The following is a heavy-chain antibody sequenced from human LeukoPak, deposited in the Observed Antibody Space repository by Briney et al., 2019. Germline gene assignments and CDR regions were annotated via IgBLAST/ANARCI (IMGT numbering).Heavy chain of an antibody. J-gene: IGHJ6*03. D-gene: IGHD3-3*01. CDR2: FDPEDGET. Sequence: GASVKVSCKVSGYTLTELSMHWVRQAPGKGLEWMGGFDPEDGETIYAQKFQGRVTITADKSTSTAYMELSSLRSEDTAVYYCARDSRDYDFWSGYYSRDYYYYMDVWGKGTTVTVSS. V-gene: IGHV1-24*01. CDR3: ARDSRDYDFWSGYYSRDYYYYMDV. CDR1: GYTLTELS.